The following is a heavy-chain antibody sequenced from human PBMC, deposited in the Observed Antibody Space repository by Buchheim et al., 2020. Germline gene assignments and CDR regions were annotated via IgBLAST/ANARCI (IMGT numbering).Heavy chain of an antibody. D-gene: IGHD5-12*01. CDR2: ISGSGGST. CDR3: AKPRYSGYDLFDY. J-gene: IGHJ4*02. CDR1: GFTSSSYA. V-gene: IGHV3-23*04. Sequence: VQLVESGGGVVQPGRSLRLSCAASGFTSSSYAMSWVRQAPGKGLEWVSAISGSGGSTYYADSVKGWFTISSANSKNTLYLQMNSLRTEDTAVYYCAKPRYSGYDLFDYWGQGTL.